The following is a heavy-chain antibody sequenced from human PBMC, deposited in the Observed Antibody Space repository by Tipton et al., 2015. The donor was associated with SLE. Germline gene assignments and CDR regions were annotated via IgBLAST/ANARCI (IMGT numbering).Heavy chain of an antibody. D-gene: IGHD5-18*01. Sequence: QLVQSGAEVKKPGASVKVSCKASGYTFTSYDINWVRQATGQGLEWMGWISAYNGNTNYAQKLQGRVTMTTDTSTSTAYMELRSLRSDDTAVYYCARPSGYTAMAPYYYYFDYWGQGTLVTVSS. CDR1: GYTFTSYD. J-gene: IGHJ4*02. CDR3: ARPSGYTAMAPYYYYFDY. CDR2: ISAYNGNT. V-gene: IGHV1-18*01.